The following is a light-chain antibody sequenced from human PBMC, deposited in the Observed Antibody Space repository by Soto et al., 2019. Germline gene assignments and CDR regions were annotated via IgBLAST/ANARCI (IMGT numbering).Light chain of an antibody. CDR1: QDISNY. J-gene: IGKJ5*01. V-gene: IGKV1-33*01. Sequence: DIQMTQSPSSLSASVGDRVTITCQASQDISNYLDWYKQKPGKAPKLLIYNASNSETGVPSRFSGSGSGTDFTLTISSLQPEDFATYYCQHYNNVPVTFAQGTRVEIK. CDR3: QHYNNVPVT. CDR2: NAS.